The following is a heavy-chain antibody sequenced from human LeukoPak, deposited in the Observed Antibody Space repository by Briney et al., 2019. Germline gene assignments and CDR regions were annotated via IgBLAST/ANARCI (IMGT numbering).Heavy chain of an antibody. J-gene: IGHJ3*02. CDR1: GYTFTSYG. CDR3: ARHPIVGATTSAFDI. CDR2: ISAYNGNT. V-gene: IGHV1-18*01. Sequence: ASVKVSCKASGYTFTSYGMSWVRQAPGQGLEWMGWISAYNGNTNYAQKLQGRVTMTRDTSMSTAYMELRRLRSDDTAVYYCARHPIVGATTSAFDIWGQGTMATVSS. D-gene: IGHD1-26*01.